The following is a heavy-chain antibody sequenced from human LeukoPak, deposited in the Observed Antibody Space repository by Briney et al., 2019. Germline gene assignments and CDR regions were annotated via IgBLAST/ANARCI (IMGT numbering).Heavy chain of an antibody. V-gene: IGHV7-4-1*02. D-gene: IGHD3-10*01. J-gene: IGHJ4*02. CDR1: GYTFTSYA. CDR3: ARLLRGYYGSGSYTLNY. CDR2: INTNTGNP. Sequence: ASVKVSCKASGYTFTSYAMNWVRQAPGQGLEWMGWINTNTGNPTYAQGFTGRFVFFLDASVSTAYLQISSLKAEDTAVYYCARLLRGYYGSGSYTLNYWGQRTLVT.